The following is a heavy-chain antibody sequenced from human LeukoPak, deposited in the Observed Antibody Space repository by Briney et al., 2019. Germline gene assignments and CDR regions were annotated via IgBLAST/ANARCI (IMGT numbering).Heavy chain of an antibody. CDR3: ARXWXXYKKLSMDV. CDR2: INHSGST. J-gene: IGHJ6*02. Sequence: SETLSLTCAVYGGSFSGYYWSWIRQPPGKGLEWIGEINHSGSTNYNPSLKSRVTISVDTSKNQFSLKLSSVTAADTAVYYCARXWXXYKKLSMDVWGQGTTVTVSS. V-gene: IGHV4-34*01. CDR1: GGSFSGYY. D-gene: IGHD1-1*01.